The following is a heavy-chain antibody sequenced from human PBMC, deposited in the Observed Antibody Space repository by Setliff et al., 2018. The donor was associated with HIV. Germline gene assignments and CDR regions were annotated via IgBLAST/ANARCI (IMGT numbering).Heavy chain of an antibody. J-gene: IGHJ3*02. Sequence: PSETLSLTCTVSGGSISIGSYYWSWLRQPAGKGLEWIGRIYTSGSTNYNPSLKGRVTISVDTSKTQFSLKLTSVTAADTGVYYCARDRNWGSGDAFDIWGRGTMVTVSS. CDR3: ARDRNWGSGDAFDI. D-gene: IGHD3-10*01. CDR2: IYTSGST. CDR1: GGSISIGSYY. V-gene: IGHV4-61*02.